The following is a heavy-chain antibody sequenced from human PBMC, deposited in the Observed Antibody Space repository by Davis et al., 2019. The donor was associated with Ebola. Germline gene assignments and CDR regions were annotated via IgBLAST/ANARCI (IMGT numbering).Heavy chain of an antibody. J-gene: IGHJ6*02. Sequence: AASVKVSCKASGYTFTSYAMNWVRQAPGQGLEWMGWINTNTGNPTYAQGFTGRFVFSLDTSVSTAYLQISSLKAEDTAVYYCAREVAVAATGYYGMDVWGQGTLVTVSS. CDR3: AREVAVAATGYYGMDV. D-gene: IGHD6-19*01. V-gene: IGHV7-4-1*02. CDR2: INTNTGNP. CDR1: GYTFTSYA.